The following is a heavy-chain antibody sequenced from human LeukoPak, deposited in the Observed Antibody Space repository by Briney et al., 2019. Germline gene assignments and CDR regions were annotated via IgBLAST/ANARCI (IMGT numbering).Heavy chain of an antibody. CDR1: GFTFDIFD. V-gene: IGHV3-23*01. D-gene: IGHD4-17*01. CDR2: LSGSGIST. Sequence: GGSLRLSCAASGFTFDIFDMTWVRQAPGKGLKWVSALSGSGISTYYADSVKGRFIISRDNSNNTLYLQMNSLRAEDTALYYCAKLSRGYTDYDPYDYWGQGTLVTVSS. CDR3: AKLSRGYTDYDPYDY. J-gene: IGHJ4*02.